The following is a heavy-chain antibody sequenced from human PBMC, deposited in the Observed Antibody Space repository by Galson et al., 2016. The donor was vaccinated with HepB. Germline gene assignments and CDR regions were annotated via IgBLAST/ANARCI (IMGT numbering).Heavy chain of an antibody. V-gene: IGHV5-10-1*01. CDR3: ARDPGYCSPSGCPRGPR. D-gene: IGHD2-15*01. Sequence: QSGAEVKKPGESLRISCKGSGYSFTTYWISWVRQVPGKGLGWMGRIVPSDSYTKYSPSFQGHVTISTDRSISTAYLQWSSLKASDTAMYYCARDPGYCSPSGCPRGPRWGQGTLVTVSS. CDR1: GYSFTTYW. J-gene: IGHJ4*02. CDR2: IVPSDSYT.